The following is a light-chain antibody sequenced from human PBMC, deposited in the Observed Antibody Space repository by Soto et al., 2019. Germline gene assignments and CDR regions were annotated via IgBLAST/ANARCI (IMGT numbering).Light chain of an antibody. J-gene: IGLJ2*01. CDR3: CSYAGNSALI. CDR1: RSDVGSYNF. CDR2: ETD. V-gene: IGLV2-23*01. Sequence: QSALTQPASVSGSPGQSISISCTGSRSDVGSYNFVSWYQLLPGKAPKLIIYETDRRPSGVSSRFSGAKSGYTASLTISGPQPEDEADYVCCSYAGNSALIFGGGTKLTVL.